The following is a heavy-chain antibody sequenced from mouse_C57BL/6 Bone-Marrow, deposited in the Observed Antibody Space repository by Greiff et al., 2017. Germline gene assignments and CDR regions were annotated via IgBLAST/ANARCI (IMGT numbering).Heavy chain of an antibody. CDR3: ARPGGGMDY. V-gene: IGHV5-15*01. CDR1: GFTFSDYG. Sequence: EVHLVASGGGLVQPGGSLKLSCAASGFTFSDYGMAWVRQAPRKGPEWVAFISNLAYSIYYADTVTGRFTISRENAKNTLYLEMSSLRSEDTAMYYCARPGGGMDYWGQGTSVTVSS. J-gene: IGHJ4*01. CDR2: ISNLAYSI. D-gene: IGHD1-1*02.